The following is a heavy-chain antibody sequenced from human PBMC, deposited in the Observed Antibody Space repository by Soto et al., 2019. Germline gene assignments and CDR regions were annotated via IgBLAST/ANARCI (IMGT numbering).Heavy chain of an antibody. J-gene: IGHJ6*02. V-gene: IGHV4-34*01. CDR2: INHSGST. Sequence: PSETLSLTCAVYGGSFSGYYWSWIRQPPGKGLEWIGEINHSGSTNYNPSLKSRVTISVDTSKNQFSLKLSSVTAADTAVYYCARGPRYYDFWSGSYYYGMDVWGQGTTVTVSS. D-gene: IGHD3-3*01. CDR1: GGSFSGYY. CDR3: ARGPRYYDFWSGSYYYGMDV.